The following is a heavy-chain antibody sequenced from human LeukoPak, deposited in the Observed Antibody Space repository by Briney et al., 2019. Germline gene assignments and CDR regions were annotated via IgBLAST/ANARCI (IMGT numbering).Heavy chain of an antibody. CDR3: ARDELGDY. D-gene: IGHD6-13*01. CDR1: GFTFRDYA. Sequence: GGSLRLSCVVSGFTFRDYAMNWLRQAPGKGLEWVAVISSDGKTDPNYYSDSARGRFTISRDNSRNVLYLQMNSLSGEDTAIYYCARDELGDYWGRGTPVAVAS. CDR2: ISSDGKTDPN. J-gene: IGHJ4*02. V-gene: IGHV3-33*05.